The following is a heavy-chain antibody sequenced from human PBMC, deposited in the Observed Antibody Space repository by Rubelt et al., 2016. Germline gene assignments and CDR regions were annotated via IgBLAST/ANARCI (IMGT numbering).Heavy chain of an antibody. Sequence: QVQLQPWGAGLLKPSETLSLTCAVYGGSFSGYYWSWIRHPPGKGLEWIGEINHSGITNYNPSLKSRGTRSVATSKNQFSLKLSSVTAADTAVYYCARGLARAAAAPRRLWFDPWGQGTLVTVSS. CDR2: INHSGIT. CDR3: ARGLARAAAAPRRLWFDP. J-gene: IGHJ5*02. D-gene: IGHD6-13*01. CDR1: GGSFSGYY. V-gene: IGHV4-34*01.